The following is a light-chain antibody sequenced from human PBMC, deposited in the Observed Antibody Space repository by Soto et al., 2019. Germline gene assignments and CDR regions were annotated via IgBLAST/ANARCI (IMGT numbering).Light chain of an antibody. Sequence: QSALTQPPSVSGSPGQSVTISCTGASSDIGSSSRVSWYQQPPGTAPKLIIYDVTNRPSGVPDRFSGSKSGNTASLTISGLQAEDEADYFCSSYTTSNTFLFGGGTKLTVL. CDR2: DVT. V-gene: IGLV2-18*02. J-gene: IGLJ2*01. CDR3: SSYTTSNTFL. CDR1: SSDIGSSSR.